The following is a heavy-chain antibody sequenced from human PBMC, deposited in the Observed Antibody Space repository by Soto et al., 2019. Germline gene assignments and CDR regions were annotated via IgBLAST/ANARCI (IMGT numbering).Heavy chain of an antibody. V-gene: IGHV1-18*01. CDR3: ARGNLVTGYSLAYYDMDV. CDR1: GYTFNTYA. D-gene: IGHD3-9*01. CDR2: ISGDYGNT. J-gene: IGHJ6*02. Sequence: QVQLVQSGAEVKRPGASVKVSCKASGYTFNTYAMNWVRQAPGQGLEWMGWISGDYGNTKYAQNCQDRVTVTTDTSTSTAYMELRSLRSDDTAVYYCARGNLVTGYSLAYYDMDVWGQGTTVTVSS.